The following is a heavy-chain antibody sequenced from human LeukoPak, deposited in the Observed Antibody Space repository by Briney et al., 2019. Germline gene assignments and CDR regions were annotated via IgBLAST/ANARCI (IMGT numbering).Heavy chain of an antibody. D-gene: IGHD3-3*02. J-gene: IGHJ4*02. V-gene: IGHV4-59*01. CDR1: GGSISSYY. CDR2: IYYSGST. CDR3: ARHFRSSGGYYFDY. Sequence: SETLSLTCTVSGGSISSYYWSWIRQPPGKGLEWIGYIYYSGSTNYNPSLKSRVTISVGTSKNQFSLKLSSVTAADTAVYYCARHFRSSGGYYFDYWGQGTLVTVSS.